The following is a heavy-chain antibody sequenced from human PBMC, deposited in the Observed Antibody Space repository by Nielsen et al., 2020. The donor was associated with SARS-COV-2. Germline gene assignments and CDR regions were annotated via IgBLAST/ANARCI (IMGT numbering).Heavy chain of an antibody. CDR3: ATSTPLVRSAWFDP. D-gene: IGHD3-3*01. CDR2: FDPEDGET. Sequence: ASVRVSCKVSGDTLTELFMHWVRQTRGKGLEWMGGFDPEDGETIYAQKFQGRVTMTEDTSTDTAYMELSSLRSEDTAVYYCATSTPLVRSAWFDPWGQGTLVTVSS. V-gene: IGHV1-24*01. CDR1: GDTLTELF. J-gene: IGHJ5*02.